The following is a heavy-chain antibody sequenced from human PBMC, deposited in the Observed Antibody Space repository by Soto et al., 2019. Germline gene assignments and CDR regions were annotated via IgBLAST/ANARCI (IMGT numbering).Heavy chain of an antibody. D-gene: IGHD3-22*01. CDR1: GFTFSSYP. J-gene: IGHJ4*02. CDR3: AKNGQDASYYEASGSYSHYYLDY. CDR2: ISGSGGSI. Sequence: GGSLRLSCAASGFTFSSYPMTWVRQAPGKGLEWVSAISGSGGSIYYADSVKGRFTISRDNSKNTVYLQMNGLRPEDTAVYYCAKNGQDASYYEASGSYSHYYLDYWGQGTRVTVSS. V-gene: IGHV3-23*01.